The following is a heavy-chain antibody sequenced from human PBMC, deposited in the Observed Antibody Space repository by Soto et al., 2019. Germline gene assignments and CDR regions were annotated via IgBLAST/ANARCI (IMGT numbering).Heavy chain of an antibody. V-gene: IGHV3-74*01. J-gene: IGHJ6*02. CDR1: GFSFSSYC. CDR2: INSDGSNT. D-gene: IGHD5-12*01. CDR3: ARHVAVATISWGTYGMDV. Sequence: XVCLRLSCAACGFSFSSYCVHWVRQAPGEGLVWVSRINSDGSNTTYADSVKGRFTTSRDNAKNTLFLQMNSLRGEDTAVYYCARHVAVATISWGTYGMDVWGQGTTVTVPS.